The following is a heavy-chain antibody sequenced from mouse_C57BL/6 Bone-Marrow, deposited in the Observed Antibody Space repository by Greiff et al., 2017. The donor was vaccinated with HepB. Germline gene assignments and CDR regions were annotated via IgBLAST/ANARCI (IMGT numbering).Heavy chain of an antibody. V-gene: IGHV5-17*01. CDR3: ANDGYQGRFAY. CDR1: GFTFSDYG. CDR2: ISSGSSTI. Sequence: DVKLVESGGGLVKPGGSLKLSCAASGFTFSDYGMHWVRQAPEKGLEWVAYISSGSSTIYYADTVKGRFTISRDNAKNTLFLQMTSLRSEDTAMYYCANDGYQGRFAYWGQGTLVTVSA. D-gene: IGHD2-3*01. J-gene: IGHJ3*01.